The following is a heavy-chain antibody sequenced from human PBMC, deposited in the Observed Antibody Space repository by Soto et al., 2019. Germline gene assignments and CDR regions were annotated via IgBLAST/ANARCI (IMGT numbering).Heavy chain of an antibody. D-gene: IGHD3-16*02. V-gene: IGHV4-61*01. CDR1: GGSVSSGSYY. J-gene: IGHJ6*02. Sequence: SEALSLTCTVSGGSVSSGSYYWSWIRQPPGKGLEWIGYIYYSGSTNYNPSLKSRVTISVDTSKNQFSLKLSSVTAADTAVYYCARDRGLTWLYHTSAAASIYYGMDVWGHGPTVTV. CDR2: IYYSGST. CDR3: ARDRGLTWLYHTSAAASIYYGMDV.